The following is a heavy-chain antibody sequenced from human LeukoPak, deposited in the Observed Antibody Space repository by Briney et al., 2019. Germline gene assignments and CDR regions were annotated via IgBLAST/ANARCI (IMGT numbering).Heavy chain of an antibody. V-gene: IGHV3-23*01. CDR1: AFMFSSYV. CDR2: ISASGSNT. D-gene: IGHD5-24*01. J-gene: IGHJ3*02. CDR3: AKSGPGTMTFDAFDI. Sequence: GGSLRLSCPASAFMFSSYVMNWIRQAPGKGLEWVSTISASGSNTYHADSAKGRFTISRDNSKNTLYLHMNSLRAEDTAMYYCAKSGPGTMTFDAFDIWGQGTAVTVSS.